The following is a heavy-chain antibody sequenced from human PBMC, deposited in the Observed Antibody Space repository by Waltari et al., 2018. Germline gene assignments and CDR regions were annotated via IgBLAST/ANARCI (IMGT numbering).Heavy chain of an antibody. CDR1: GGSISSGGYY. CDR2: IYHCGST. J-gene: IGHJ6*02. V-gene: IGHV4-31*03. Sequence: QVQLQESGPGLVKPSQTLSLTCTVSGGSISSGGYYWSWIRQHPGKGLEWIGYIYHCGSTYYNPSLKSRVTISVDRSKNQFSLKLSSVTAADTAVYYCARAAVTRIPLYYYYGMDVWGQGTTVTVSS. CDR3: ARAAVTRIPLYYYYGMDV. D-gene: IGHD4-17*01.